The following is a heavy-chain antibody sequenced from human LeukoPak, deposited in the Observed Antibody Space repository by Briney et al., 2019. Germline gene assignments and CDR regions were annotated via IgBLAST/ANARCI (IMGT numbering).Heavy chain of an antibody. CDR2: INPNSGGT. Sequence: ASVKVSCKASGYTFTSYAMNWVRQAPGQGLEWMGWINPNSGGTNYAQNFQGRVTMTRDTSISTAYMELSRLRSDDTAVYYCARSLSGSYLAYAYYFDYWGQGTLVTVSS. V-gene: IGHV1-2*02. D-gene: IGHD1-26*01. CDR1: GYTFTSYA. J-gene: IGHJ4*02. CDR3: ARSLSGSYLAYAYYFDY.